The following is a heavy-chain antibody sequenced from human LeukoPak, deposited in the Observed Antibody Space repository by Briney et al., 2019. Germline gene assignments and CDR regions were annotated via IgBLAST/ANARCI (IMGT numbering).Heavy chain of an antibody. CDR3: PKSRSVPAALRFDP. CDR1: GFTFSNYA. CDR2: ISYDGSNK. V-gene: IGHV3-30-3*02. Sequence: GGSLRLSCAASGFTFSNYAMHWVRQAPGKGLEWVAVISYDGSNKYYADSVKGRFTISRDNSKNTLYLQMNSLRAEDTAVYYCPKSRSVPAALRFDPWGQGTLVTVSS. J-gene: IGHJ5*02. D-gene: IGHD2-2*01.